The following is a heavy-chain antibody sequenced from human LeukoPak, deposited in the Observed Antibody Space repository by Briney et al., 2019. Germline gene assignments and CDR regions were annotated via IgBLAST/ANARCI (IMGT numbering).Heavy chain of an antibody. CDR3: AKQMAVDYFDY. J-gene: IGHJ4*02. CDR2: ISYDGKNE. V-gene: IGHV3-30*18. Sequence: GGSLRLSCAASGFTFSNFGMHWVRQAPGEGLEWVAVISYDGKNEYYTDSVKGRFTISRDNAKNTLYLQMNSLRAEDTAVYYCAKQMAVDYFDYWGQGTLVTVSS. D-gene: IGHD5-24*01. CDR1: GFTFSNFG.